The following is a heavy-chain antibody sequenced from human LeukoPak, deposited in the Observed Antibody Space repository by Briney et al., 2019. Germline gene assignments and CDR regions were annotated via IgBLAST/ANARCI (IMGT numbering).Heavy chain of an antibody. J-gene: IGHJ4*02. V-gene: IGHV3-30*04. CDR2: ISYDGSNK. CDR1: GFTFSSYA. D-gene: IGHD5-12*01. CDR3: ARDPDIVATGGY. Sequence: PGRSLRLSCAASGFTFSSYAMHWVRQAPGKGLEWVAVISYDGSNKYYADSVKGRFTISRDNSKNTLYLQMNSLRAEDTAVYYCARDPDIVATGGYWGQGTLVTVSS.